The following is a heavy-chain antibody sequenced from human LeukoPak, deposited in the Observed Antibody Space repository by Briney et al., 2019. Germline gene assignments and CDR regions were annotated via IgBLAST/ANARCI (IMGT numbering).Heavy chain of an antibody. Sequence: PGGSLRLSCAASGFSFSDYDMHCVRQGKGKGLDWVAYISGSSGTIHYADSVRGRFSISRDNVQQSLYLQMNSLRAEDTAVYYCVGFGVYGGLWGQGTVVTVSP. CDR3: VGFGVYGGL. V-gene: IGHV3-48*01. D-gene: IGHD4-23*01. CDR1: GFSFSDYD. J-gene: IGHJ4*02. CDR2: ISGSSGTI.